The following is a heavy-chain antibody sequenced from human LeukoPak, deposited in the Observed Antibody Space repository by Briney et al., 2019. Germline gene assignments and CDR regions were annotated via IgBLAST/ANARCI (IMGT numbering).Heavy chain of an antibody. J-gene: IGHJ6*02. CDR3: ARDTVTPSPGGYYYYYYGMDV. CDR2: ISNSGGNT. V-gene: IGHV3-23*01. CDR1: GFTFSSYA. D-gene: IGHD4-17*01. Sequence: GGSLRLSCAASGFTFSSYAMSWVRQAPGKGLEWVSAISNSGGNTYYADSVKGRFTISRHNSKNPLYLQMNSLRAEDTAVYYCARDTVTPSPGGYYYYYYGMDVWGQGTTVTVSS.